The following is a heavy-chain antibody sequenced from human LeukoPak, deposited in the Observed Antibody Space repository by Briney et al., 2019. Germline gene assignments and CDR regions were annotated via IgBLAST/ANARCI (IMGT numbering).Heavy chain of an antibody. J-gene: IGHJ3*02. V-gene: IGHV3-30*18. CDR3: AKEGCGGDCYSLAFDI. D-gene: IGHD2-21*02. CDR2: ISYDGSDK. Sequence: PGGSLRLSCAASGLTFSTFGMHRVRQAPGKGLEWVAVISYDGSDKDYADSVKGRFTISRDDSKNTLYLQMNSLRAEDTAVYYCAKEGCGGDCYSLAFDIWGQGTMVTVSS. CDR1: GLTFSTFG.